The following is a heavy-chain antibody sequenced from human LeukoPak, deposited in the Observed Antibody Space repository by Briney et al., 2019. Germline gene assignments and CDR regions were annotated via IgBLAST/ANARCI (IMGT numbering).Heavy chain of an antibody. CDR2: INHSGST. Sequence: SETLFLTCAVYGGSFSGYYWSWIRQPPGKGLEWIGEINHSGSTNYNPSLKSRVTISVDTSKNQFSLKLSSVTAADTAVYYCARGHIMVRGVIYYFDYWGQGTLVTVSS. V-gene: IGHV4-34*01. D-gene: IGHD3-10*01. J-gene: IGHJ4*02. CDR3: ARGHIMVRGVIYYFDY. CDR1: GGSFSGYY.